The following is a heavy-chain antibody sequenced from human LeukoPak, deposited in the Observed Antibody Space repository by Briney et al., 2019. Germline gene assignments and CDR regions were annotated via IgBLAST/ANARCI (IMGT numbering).Heavy chain of an antibody. CDR3: AVEKNLGT. D-gene: IGHD1-14*01. CDR2: IKEDGSDK. J-gene: IGHJ4*02. Sequence: PGGSLRLSCAASGFTFGSYWMSWVRQAPGKRLEWVATIKEDGSDKYYVDSVKGRFTISRDNVKNSVYLQMNSLRAEDTAVYYCAVEKNLGTWGQGTLVTVSS. V-gene: IGHV3-7*05. CDR1: GFTFGSYW.